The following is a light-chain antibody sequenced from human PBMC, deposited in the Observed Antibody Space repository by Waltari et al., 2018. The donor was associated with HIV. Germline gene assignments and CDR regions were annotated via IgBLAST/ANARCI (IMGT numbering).Light chain of an antibody. V-gene: IGLV2-8*01. Sequence: QSALTQPPSASGSPGQSVTISCTGTNFDLGGFNYVSWYQKQPDKAPRLIIFEVKKRPSGVPVRFSGSISGNTASLTVSGLQAEDEADYFCSSYRGDSRVLFGGGTKLTVL. CDR3: SSYRGDSRVL. CDR1: NFDLGGFNY. J-gene: IGLJ2*01. CDR2: EVK.